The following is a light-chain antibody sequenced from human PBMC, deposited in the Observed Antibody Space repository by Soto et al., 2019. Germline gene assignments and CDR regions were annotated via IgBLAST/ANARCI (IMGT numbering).Light chain of an antibody. J-gene: IGKJ5*01. CDR2: DAS. V-gene: IGKV3-11*01. CDR1: QSVSTN. Sequence: EIVLTQSPATLSLSPGERATLSCRASQSVSTNLAWYQQKPGQAPRLLIYDASSRATGIPARFSGSGSGTDFALTISSLEPEDFAVYYCHHRGNGITFGQGTRLEI. CDR3: HHRGNGIT.